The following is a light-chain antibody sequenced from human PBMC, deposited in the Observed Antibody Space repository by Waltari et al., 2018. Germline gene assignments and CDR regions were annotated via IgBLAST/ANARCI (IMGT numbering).Light chain of an antibody. CDR1: QSLLHSNGYKF. V-gene: IGKV2-28*01. CDR3: LQALQTPLFA. CDR2: LDS. J-gene: IGKJ3*01. Sequence: DIVMTQSPLSLRVNPGEPASISCRSSQSLLHSNGYKFLDWFLQKPGQSPHLLIYLDSNRASGVPDRFSGSASGTDFALKNSRVEAEDVGVYHCLQALQTPLFALGPGTKVHVK.